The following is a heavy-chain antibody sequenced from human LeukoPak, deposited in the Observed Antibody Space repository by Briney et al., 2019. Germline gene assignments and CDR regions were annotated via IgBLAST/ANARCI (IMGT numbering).Heavy chain of an antibody. V-gene: IGHV6-1*01. CDR2: TYYRSKWYN. CDR3: ARDITIVAARDNWFDP. CDR1: GDSVSSNSAA. Sequence: SQTLSLTSAISGDSVSSNSAAWNWIRQSPSRGLEWLGRTYYRSKWYNDYAVSVKSRITINPDTSKNQFSLQLNSVTPEDTAVYYCARDITIVAARDNWFDPWGQGTLVTVSS. J-gene: IGHJ5*02. D-gene: IGHD2-15*01.